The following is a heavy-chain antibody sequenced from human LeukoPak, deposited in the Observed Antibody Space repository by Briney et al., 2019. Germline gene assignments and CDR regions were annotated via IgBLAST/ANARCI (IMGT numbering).Heavy chain of an antibody. D-gene: IGHD1-26*01. CDR3: AREDSGTSIDY. J-gene: IGHJ4*01. Sequence: PSETLSLTCTVSGGSITSYYYTWIRQPPGKGLEWIGYIYYSGNTNYNPSLTSRVTMSLDMSKNQFSLRLTSVTAADTAVYYCAREDSGTSIDYWGQGTLVTVSS. V-gene: IGHV4-59*01. CDR2: IYYSGNT. CDR1: GGSITSYY.